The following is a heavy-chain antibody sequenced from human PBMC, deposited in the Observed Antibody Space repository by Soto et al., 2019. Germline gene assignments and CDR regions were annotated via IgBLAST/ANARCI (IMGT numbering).Heavy chain of an antibody. Sequence: ASVKVSCKASGYTFTSYDINWVRQAAGQGLEWMGWMNPHSGNAAYAQRFQGRVTMTRNTSISTAYMEPSSLRSEDTAVYYCAKPSSSGGYDCWGQGTLVTVSS. CDR1: GYTFTSYD. J-gene: IGHJ4*02. D-gene: IGHD6-6*01. V-gene: IGHV1-8*01. CDR2: MNPHSGNA. CDR3: AKPSSSGGYDC.